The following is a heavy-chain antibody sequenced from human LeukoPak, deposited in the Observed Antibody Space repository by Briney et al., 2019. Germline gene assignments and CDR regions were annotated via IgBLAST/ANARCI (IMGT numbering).Heavy chain of an antibody. V-gene: IGHV3-11*01. CDR1: GFTFSDYY. CDR2: ISSSGSTI. CDR3: ARTLEYDILTGYCFDY. Sequence: PGGSLRLSCAASGFTFSDYYMSWIRQAPGKGLEWVSYISSSGSTIYYADSVKGRFTISRDNAKNSLYLQMNSLRAEDTAVYYCARTLEYDILTGYCFDYWGQGTLVTVSS. J-gene: IGHJ4*02. D-gene: IGHD3-9*01.